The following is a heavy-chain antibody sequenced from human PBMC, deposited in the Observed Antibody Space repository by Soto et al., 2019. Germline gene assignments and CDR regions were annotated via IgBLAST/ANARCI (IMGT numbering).Heavy chain of an antibody. D-gene: IGHD3-3*02. CDR2: IIPIFPTP. V-gene: IGHV1-69*05. J-gene: IGHJ6*02. CDR3: ARDKDRQQLGGNYYYIMDV. Sequence: QVQLVQSGAEVKKPGSSVKISCKASGGTFRTNAFSWVRQAPGLGLEWMGGIIPIFPTPDYAQKFQGRVTXTXDXXTTTTYMELSSLRSEDTATYYCARDKDRQQLGGNYYYIMDVWGQGTTVTVSS. CDR1: GGTFRTNA.